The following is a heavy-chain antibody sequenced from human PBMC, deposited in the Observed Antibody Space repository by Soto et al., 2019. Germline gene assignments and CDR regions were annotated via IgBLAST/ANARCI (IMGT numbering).Heavy chain of an antibody. Sequence: LQTLSLTSTASGCSIIHYYLSWIRQPPGKGLEWMGYIYYGGTTTNYNPSLKSRVTLSVDTSKNQFSLKLSSVTAADTAVYYCARVWGGAFDIWGQGTMVT. CDR2: IYYGGTT. J-gene: IGHJ3*02. CDR1: GCSIIHYY. D-gene: IGHD3-10*01. CDR3: ARVWGGAFDI. V-gene: IGHV4-59*01.